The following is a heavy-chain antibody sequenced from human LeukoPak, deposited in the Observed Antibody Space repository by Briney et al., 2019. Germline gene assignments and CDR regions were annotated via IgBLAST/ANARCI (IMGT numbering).Heavy chain of an antibody. J-gene: IGHJ4*02. CDR3: ARTYSGSYYPFDY. CDR2: IYHSGIT. V-gene: IGHV4-38-2*02. Sequence: SETLSLTCTVSAYSISSGYYWGWIRQPPGKGLEWIGSIYHSGITYYNPSLKSRVTISVDTSKNQFSLKLTSVTAADTAVYYCARTYSGSYYPFDYWGQGTLVTVSS. CDR1: AYSISSGYY. D-gene: IGHD1-26*01.